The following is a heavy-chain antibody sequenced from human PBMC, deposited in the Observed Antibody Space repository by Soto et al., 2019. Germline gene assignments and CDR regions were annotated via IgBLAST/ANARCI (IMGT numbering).Heavy chain of an antibody. J-gene: IGHJ4*02. Sequence: ASLKVSCKASGYTFTSYAMHWVRQAPGQRLEWMGWINAGNGNTKYSQKFQGRVTITRDTSASTAYMELSSLRSEDTAVYYCARDEPPYSSSPYYFDYWGQGTLVTVSS. CDR2: INAGNGNT. D-gene: IGHD6-13*01. CDR1: GYTFTSYA. V-gene: IGHV1-3*01. CDR3: ARDEPPYSSSPYYFDY.